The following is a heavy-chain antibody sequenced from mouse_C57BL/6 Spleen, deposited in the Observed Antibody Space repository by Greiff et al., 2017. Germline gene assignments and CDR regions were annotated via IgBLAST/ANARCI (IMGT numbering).Heavy chain of an antibody. D-gene: IGHD2-5*01. V-gene: IGHV1-42*01. CDR1: GYSFTGYY. J-gene: IGHJ4*01. Sequence: EVQLQQSGPELVKPGASVKISCKASGYSFTGYYMNWVKQSPEKSLEWIGEINPSTGGTTYNQKFKDKATLTVDKSSSTAYMQLKSLTSEDSAVYYCARTYYSNYPLAMDDWGQGTSVTVSS. CDR2: INPSTGGT. CDR3: ARTYYSNYPLAMDD.